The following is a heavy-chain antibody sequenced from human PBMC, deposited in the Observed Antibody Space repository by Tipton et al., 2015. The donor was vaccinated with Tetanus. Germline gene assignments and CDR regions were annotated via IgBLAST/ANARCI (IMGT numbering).Heavy chain of an antibody. Sequence: TLSLTCTVSGGSISSYYWSWIRQPPGKGLEWIGYIYYSVSTNYNPSLKSRVTISVDTSKNQFSLKLSSVTAADTAVYYCARGLYYYDSSGYSPFDPWGQGTLVTVSS. CDR2: IYYSVST. V-gene: IGHV4-59*01. CDR3: ARGLYYYDSSGYSPFDP. CDR1: GGSISSYY. D-gene: IGHD3-22*01. J-gene: IGHJ5*02.